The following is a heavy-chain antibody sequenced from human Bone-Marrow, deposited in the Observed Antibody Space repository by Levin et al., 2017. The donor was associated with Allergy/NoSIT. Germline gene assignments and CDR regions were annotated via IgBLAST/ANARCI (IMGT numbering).Heavy chain of an antibody. Sequence: GESLKISCKGSGYTFSNHDIDWVRQAPGQGLEWMVWMNSNTGNTGYAQNFQGRVSMTRDTSVSTAYLELSSRRSEDTAVYYCARGAGAGGRDWFDPWGQGTLVTVSS. CDR3: ARGAGAGGRDWFDP. CDR1: GYTFSNHD. V-gene: IGHV1-8*01. CDR2: MNSNTGNT. J-gene: IGHJ5*02. D-gene: IGHD3-10*01.